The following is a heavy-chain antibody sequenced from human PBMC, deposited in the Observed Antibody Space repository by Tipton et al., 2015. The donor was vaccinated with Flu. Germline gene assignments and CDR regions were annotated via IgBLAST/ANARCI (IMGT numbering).Heavy chain of an antibody. V-gene: IGHV3-30*02. Sequence: GSLRLSCAASGFTFSNFGMSWVRQAPGKGLEWVAFIRYDGSNQYYADSVKGRFTISRDSSKNTVFLQINSLRAEDTAIYYCAKDSSFYYFEYWGQGALVTVSS. D-gene: IGHD6-6*01. J-gene: IGHJ4*01. CDR1: GFTFSNFG. CDR2: IRYDGSNQ. CDR3: AKDSSFYYFEY.